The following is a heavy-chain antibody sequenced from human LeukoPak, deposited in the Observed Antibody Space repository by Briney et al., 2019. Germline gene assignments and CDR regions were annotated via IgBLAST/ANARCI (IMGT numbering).Heavy chain of an antibody. Sequence: GGSLRLSCAASGFTFSSYDMSWVRQGPGKGLEWASDISGSGGSTDYADSVKGRFTISRDNSKNTLYLQMNSLRAEDTAVYYCAKARGVRYFEDWGQGTLVTVSS. D-gene: IGHD3-9*01. V-gene: IGHV3-23*01. CDR3: AKARGVRYFED. CDR2: ISGSGGST. CDR1: GFTFSSYD. J-gene: IGHJ4*02.